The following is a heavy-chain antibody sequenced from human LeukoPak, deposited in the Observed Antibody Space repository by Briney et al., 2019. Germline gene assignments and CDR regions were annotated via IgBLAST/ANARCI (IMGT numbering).Heavy chain of an antibody. CDR1: GFTVSSNY. CDR3: ARVEVQGVINY. J-gene: IGHJ4*02. D-gene: IGHD3-10*01. CDR2: IYSGGST. Sequence: GGSLRLSCAASGFTVSSNYMSWVRQAPGKGLEWVSVIYSGGSTYYVDSVKGRFTISRDNSKNTLYLQMNSLRAEDTAVYYCARVEVQGVINYWGQGTLVTVSS. V-gene: IGHV3-53*01.